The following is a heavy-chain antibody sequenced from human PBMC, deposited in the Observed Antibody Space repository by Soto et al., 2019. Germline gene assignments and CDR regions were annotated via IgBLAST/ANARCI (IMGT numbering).Heavy chain of an antibody. D-gene: IGHD4-17*01. Sequence: QVQLVESGGGLVKPGGSLRLSCAASGFTFSDYYMSWIRQAPGKGLEWVSYISSSGSTIYYAYSVKGRFTFSSDNAKNSRYLQMNSLRAEDTAVYYCASPTVTPHYGMDVWGQGTTVTVSS. CDR1: GFTFSDYY. J-gene: IGHJ6*02. CDR3: ASPTVTPHYGMDV. V-gene: IGHV3-11*01. CDR2: ISSSGSTI.